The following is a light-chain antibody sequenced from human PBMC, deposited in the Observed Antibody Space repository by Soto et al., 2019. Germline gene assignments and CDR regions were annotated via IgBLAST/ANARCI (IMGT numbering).Light chain of an antibody. CDR1: QSVSTN. Sequence: EIVMTQSPATLSVSPGERAALSCRASQSVSTNLAWYQHKPGQAPRPLIYGASTRAIGVPPRFSGSGSGTEFILTISSLQSEDFAVYYCQQYNKWPYTFGQGTKLEIK. V-gene: IGKV3-15*01. CDR3: QQYNKWPYT. CDR2: GAS. J-gene: IGKJ2*01.